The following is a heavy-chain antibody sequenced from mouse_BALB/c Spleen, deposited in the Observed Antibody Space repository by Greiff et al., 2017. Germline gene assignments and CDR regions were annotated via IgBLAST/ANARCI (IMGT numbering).Heavy chain of an antibody. V-gene: IGHV5-6-3*01. CDR1: GFTFRSYG. D-gene: IGHD2-4*01. CDR2: INSNGGST. J-gene: IGHJ4*01. Sequence: EVKLMESGGGLVQPGGSLKLSCAASGFTFRSYGMSWVRQTPDKRLELVATINSNGGSTYYPDSVKGRFTISRDNAKNTLYLQMSSLKSEDTAMYYCASSYYDYDVGYAMDYWGQGTSVTVSS. CDR3: ASSYYDYDVGYAMDY.